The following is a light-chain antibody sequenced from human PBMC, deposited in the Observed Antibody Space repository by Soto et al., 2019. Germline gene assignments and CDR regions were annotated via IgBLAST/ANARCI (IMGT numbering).Light chain of an antibody. Sequence: VMTHPPAPLSVSPGERATLSCRASQTVSRNLAWYEQRPGQAPRLLIYDISNRATGVPARFSGSGSETEFTLTVRSLQSEDFAVYFCQQYNNWPSFGQGTRLEIK. CDR3: QQYNNWPS. V-gene: IGKV3-15*01. CDR1: QTVSRN. CDR2: DIS. J-gene: IGKJ5*01.